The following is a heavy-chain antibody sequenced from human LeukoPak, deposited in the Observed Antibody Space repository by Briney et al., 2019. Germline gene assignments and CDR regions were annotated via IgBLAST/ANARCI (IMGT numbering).Heavy chain of an antibody. J-gene: IGHJ4*02. CDR1: GYVFSGYW. CDR3: ARHNGLIAAAAL. D-gene: IGHD6-25*01. CDR2: IYGGDSET. V-gene: IGHV5-51*01. Sequence: GESLKISCRGSGYVFSGYWVAWVRQMSGKGLEWMGIIYGGDSETRYSPSFQGQVTISADKSISTAYLQWSSLKASDTAMYFCARHNGLIAAAALWGQGTLVTVSS.